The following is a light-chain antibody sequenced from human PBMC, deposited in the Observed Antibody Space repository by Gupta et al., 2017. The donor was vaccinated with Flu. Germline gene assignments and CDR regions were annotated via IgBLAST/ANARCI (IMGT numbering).Light chain of an antibody. CDR3: QQDNSYPWT. J-gene: IGKJ1*01. Sequence: DIQMTLSPFTLSASVGDRVTITCRASQRVSRWLAWYQQKPGKAPKLLIYEASSLESGVPSRFSGSGSGTEFTLTISSLRPDDFATYYCQQDNSYPWTFGQGTKVEIK. V-gene: IGKV1-5*03. CDR1: QRVSRW. CDR2: EAS.